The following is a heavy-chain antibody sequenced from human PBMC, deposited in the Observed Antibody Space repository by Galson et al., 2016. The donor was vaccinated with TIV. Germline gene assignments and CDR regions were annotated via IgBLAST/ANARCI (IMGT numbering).Heavy chain of an antibody. J-gene: IGHJ4*02. CDR1: GYSISTSYY. V-gene: IGHV4-38-2*01. CDR3: ARVNHRLDWSDRDW. D-gene: IGHD3/OR15-3a*01. Sequence: ETLSLTCAVSGYSISTSYYWGWIRQPPGQGLEWLGSITHSGSTSYNPSLKSRVTMSVDTSQNQLSLKLTSVTAADTAVYYCARVNHRLDWSDRDWWGQGTLVTVSS. CDR2: ITHSGST.